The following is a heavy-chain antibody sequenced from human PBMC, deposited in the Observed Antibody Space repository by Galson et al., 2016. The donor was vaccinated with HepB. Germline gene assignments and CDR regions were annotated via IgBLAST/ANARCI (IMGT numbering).Heavy chain of an antibody. Sequence: SLRLSCAASGFIFKNYWMAWVRQAPGQGLEWVANIKRDGSQKEYVDSVKGRFTISRDNSRNTLNLQMDSLRADDTAVYYCGRDRAVRSIDQWGQGALVTVSS. J-gene: IGHJ4*02. CDR2: IKRDGSQK. CDR1: GFIFKNYW. CDR3: GRDRAVRSIDQ. V-gene: IGHV3-7*01. D-gene: IGHD6-19*01.